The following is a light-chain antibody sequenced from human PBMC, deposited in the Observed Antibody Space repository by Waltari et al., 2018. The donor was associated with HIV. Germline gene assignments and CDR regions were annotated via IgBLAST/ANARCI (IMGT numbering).Light chain of an antibody. CDR2: VAS. CDR1: QSIDNY. J-gene: IGKJ1*01. CDR3: QQTYRTPQT. Sequence: DIQMTQSPSSLSASVGDRVIITCRASQSIDNYLNWYQQKPGKAPKLLIYVASSLQSGVSSRFSGSGSGTDFTLTISSLQHDDFATYFCQQTYRTPQTFGLGTKVEIK. V-gene: IGKV1-39*01.